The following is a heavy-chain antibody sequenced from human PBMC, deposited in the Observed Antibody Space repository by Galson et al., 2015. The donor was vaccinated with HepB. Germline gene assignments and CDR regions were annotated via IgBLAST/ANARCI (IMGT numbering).Heavy chain of an antibody. V-gene: IGHV2-5*02. Sequence: ALVKPTQTLTLTCTFSGFSLRTSGVGVGWIRQPPGKALEWLALIYWDDDKRYSPSLKSRLTITKDTSKNQVVLTMTNMDPVDTATYYCAHSNCTGGVCYQPWVWFDPWGQGTLVTVSS. J-gene: IGHJ5*02. D-gene: IGHD2-8*02. CDR3: AHSNCTGGVCYQPWVWFDP. CDR2: IYWDDDK. CDR1: GFSLRTSGVG.